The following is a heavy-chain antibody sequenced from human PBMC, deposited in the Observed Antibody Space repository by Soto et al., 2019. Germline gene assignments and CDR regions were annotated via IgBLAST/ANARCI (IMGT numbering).Heavy chain of an antibody. D-gene: IGHD6-19*01. CDR3: AKDLRIAVAGMDWFDP. V-gene: IGHV3-30*18. CDR1: GFTFSSYG. J-gene: IGHJ5*02. Sequence: QVQLVESGGGVVQPGRSLRLSCAASGFTFSSYGMHWVRQAPGKGLEWVAVISYDGSNKYYADSVKGRFTISRDNSKNTLYLQMNSLRAEDTAVYYCAKDLRIAVAGMDWFDPWGQGTLVTVSS. CDR2: ISYDGSNK.